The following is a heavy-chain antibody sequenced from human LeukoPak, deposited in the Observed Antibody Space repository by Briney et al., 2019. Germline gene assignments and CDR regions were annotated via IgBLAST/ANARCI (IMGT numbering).Heavy chain of an antibody. V-gene: IGHV4-39*02. CDR2: MHPRGTS. D-gene: IGHD6-6*01. CDR1: GGSISSSNSF. J-gene: IGHJ6*02. Sequence: SETLSLTCTVSGGSISSSNSFWGWIRQPPGKGLEWIGSMHPRGTSYDNPSLKSRVTISVDTSKNQFSLKLNSVTAADTAVYYCGREIYSSLPYMDVWGQGTTVIVSS. CDR3: GREIYSSLPYMDV.